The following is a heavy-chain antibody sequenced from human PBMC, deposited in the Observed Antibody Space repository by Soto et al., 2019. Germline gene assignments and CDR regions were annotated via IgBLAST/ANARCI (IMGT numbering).Heavy chain of an antibody. CDR3: ARRDKNDYGEYFPP. CDR1: GGSISNYF. V-gene: IGHV4-59*08. CDR2: ISYSGST. Sequence: QVQLQESGPGLVKPSETLSLTCTVFGGSISNYFWSWIRQPPGKGLEWIGYISYSGSTNYNPSLKSRVTISVDTSKNQVSLKLTSVTAADTAVYYCARRDKNDYGEYFPPWGQGTLATVSS. J-gene: IGHJ1*01. D-gene: IGHD3-16*01.